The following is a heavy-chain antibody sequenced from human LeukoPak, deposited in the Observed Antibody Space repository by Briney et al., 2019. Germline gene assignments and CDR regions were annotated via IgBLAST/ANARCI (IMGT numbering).Heavy chain of an antibody. CDR2: ISYDGSNK. CDR1: GFTFSTYG. Sequence: PGRSLRLSCAASGFTFSTYGMHWVRQAPGKGLEWVAIISYDGSNKYYADSVKGRFSISGDNSKNTLYLQMNSLRAEDTAVYYCARDYSGNCDYWGQGTLVTVSS. D-gene: IGHD4-23*01. V-gene: IGHV3-33*01. J-gene: IGHJ4*02. CDR3: ARDYSGNCDY.